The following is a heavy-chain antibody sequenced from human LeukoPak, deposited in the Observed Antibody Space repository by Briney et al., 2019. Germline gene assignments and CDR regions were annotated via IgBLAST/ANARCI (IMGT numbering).Heavy chain of an antibody. CDR1: GGSFSGYY. J-gene: IGHJ4*02. CDR2: INHSGST. CDR3: ARDPGYCSGGSCSANGFDY. D-gene: IGHD2-15*01. V-gene: IGHV4-34*01. Sequence: SETLSLTCAVYGGSFSGYYWSWIRQPPGKGLEWIGEINHSGSTYYNPSLKSRVTISVDTSKNQFSLKLSSVTAADTAVYYCARDPGYCSGGSCSANGFDYWGQGTLVTVSS.